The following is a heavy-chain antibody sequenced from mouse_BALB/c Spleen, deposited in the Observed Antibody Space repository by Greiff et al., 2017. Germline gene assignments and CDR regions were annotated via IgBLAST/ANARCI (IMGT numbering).Heavy chain of an antibody. V-gene: IGHV5-17*02. J-gene: IGHJ2*01. Sequence: EVQLVESGGGLVQPGGSRKLSCAASGFTFSSFGMHWVRQAPEKGLEWVAYISSGSSTIYYADTVKGRFTISRDNPKNTLFLQMTSLRSEDTAMYYCARSGLRYYFDYWGQGTTLTVSS. CDR3: ARSGLRYYFDY. CDR1: GFTFSSFG. CDR2: ISSGSSTI. D-gene: IGHD1-1*01.